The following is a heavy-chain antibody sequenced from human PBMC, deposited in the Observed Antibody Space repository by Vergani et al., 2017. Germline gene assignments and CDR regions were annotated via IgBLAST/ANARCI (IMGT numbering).Heavy chain of an antibody. J-gene: IGHJ4*02. CDR2: VFYGGRT. Sequence: QLQLQESGPGLVKPSETLSLTCTVSGGSISSSSYYWGWIRQPPGKTLEWIGTVFYGGRTSYNPSLKSRVTLSLDTSKKQISLHLTSVTAADTAVYYCARHISVVRPSSMTAFDYWGQGTLVTVSS. D-gene: IGHD2-21*01. CDR1: GGSISSSSYY. CDR3: ARHISVVRPSSMTAFDY. V-gene: IGHV4-39*01.